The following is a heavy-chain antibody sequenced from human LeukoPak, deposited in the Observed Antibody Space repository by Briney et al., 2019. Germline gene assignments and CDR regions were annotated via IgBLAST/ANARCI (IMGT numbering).Heavy chain of an antibody. Sequence: GGSLRLSCATSGFTFSSYEMNWVRQAPGKGLEWVSYISSSGSTIYYADPVKGRFTISRDNAKNSLYLQMNSLRAEDTAVYYCAELGITMIGGVWGKGTTVTISS. CDR1: GFTFSSYE. J-gene: IGHJ6*04. CDR3: AELGITMIGGV. CDR2: ISSSGSTI. V-gene: IGHV3-48*03. D-gene: IGHD3-10*02.